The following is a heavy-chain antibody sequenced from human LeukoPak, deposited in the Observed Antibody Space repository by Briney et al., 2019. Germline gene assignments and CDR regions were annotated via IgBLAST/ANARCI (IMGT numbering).Heavy chain of an antibody. CDR2: IYSGGST. V-gene: IGHV3-53*05. CDR1: GFTVSSNY. J-gene: IGHJ4*02. Sequence: TGGSLRLSCAASGFTVSSNYMSWVRQAPGKGLEWVSVIYSGGSTYYADSVKGRFTISRDNSKNTLYLQMNSLRSDDTAVYYCARVGYSGSYYVASSRHFDYWGQGTLVTVSS. D-gene: IGHD1-26*01. CDR3: ARVGYSGSYYVASSRHFDY.